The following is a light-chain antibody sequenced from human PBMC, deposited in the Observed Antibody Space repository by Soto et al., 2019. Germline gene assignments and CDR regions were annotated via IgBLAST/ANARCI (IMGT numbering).Light chain of an antibody. CDR3: QQYAISLYT. Sequence: EIVLTQSPGTLSLSPGERATLSCRASQSVSSSYLAWYQQRPGQAPRLLIYGASSRATVIPDRFSGSGSGTDFTLTISRLEPEDFAVYYCQQYAISLYTFGQGTKLEIK. CDR2: GAS. CDR1: QSVSSSY. J-gene: IGKJ2*01. V-gene: IGKV3-20*01.